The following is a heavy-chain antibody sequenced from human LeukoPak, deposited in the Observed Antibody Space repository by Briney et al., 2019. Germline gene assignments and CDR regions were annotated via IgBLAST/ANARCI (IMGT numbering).Heavy chain of an antibody. J-gene: IGHJ4*02. V-gene: IGHV6-1*01. CDR3: ARSRSHGYFDY. D-gene: IGHD2-8*01. Sequence: SQTLSLTCAISGDSFSSNSVTWNWIRQSPSRGLEWLGTTYYESRWHNDSALSVRGRLTINPDTSKNQFSLQLDSVTPEDTAVYYCARSRSHGYFDYWGQGTLVTVSS. CDR2: TYYESRWHN. CDR1: GDSFSSNSVT.